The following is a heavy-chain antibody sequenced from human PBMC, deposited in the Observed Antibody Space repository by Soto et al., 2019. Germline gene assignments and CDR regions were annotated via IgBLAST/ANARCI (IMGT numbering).Heavy chain of an antibody. CDR1: GFTFSSYS. J-gene: IGHJ3*02. D-gene: IGHD2-2*01. Sequence: GGSLRLSCAASGFTFSSYSMNWVRQAPGKGLEWVSYISSSSSTIYYADSVKGRFTISRDNAKNSLYLQMNSLRDCTRTSCLGAFDIWGQGTMVTVS. V-gene: IGHV3-48*02. CDR2: ISSSSSTI. CDR3: AFDI.